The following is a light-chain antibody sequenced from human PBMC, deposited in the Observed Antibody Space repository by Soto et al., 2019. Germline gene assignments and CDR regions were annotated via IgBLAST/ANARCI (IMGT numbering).Light chain of an antibody. J-gene: IGKJ1*01. CDR1: HSFNSW. CDR2: KSS. Sequence: DIQMTQSPSTLSASVGDRVTITCRASHSFNSWLAWYQQKPGKAPKFVIYKSSTLESGDPSRFSGSGSGTEFTLTISSLQPDDFATYYCQQYNSYSWTFGQGTKVEIK. CDR3: QQYNSYSWT. V-gene: IGKV1-5*03.